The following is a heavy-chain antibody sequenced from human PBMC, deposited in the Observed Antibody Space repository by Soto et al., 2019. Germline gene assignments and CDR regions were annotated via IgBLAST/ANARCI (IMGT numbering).Heavy chain of an antibody. V-gene: IGHV4-39*01. J-gene: IGHJ6*02. Sequence: SETLSLTCTVSGGSISSSSYYWGWIRQPPGKGLEWIGSIYYSGSTYYNPSLKSRVTISVDTSKNQFSLKLSSVTAADTAVYYCAYGDFYYYYGMDVWGQGTTVTVSS. CDR1: GGSISSSSYY. CDR3: AYGDFYYYYGMDV. D-gene: IGHD4-17*01. CDR2: IYYSGST.